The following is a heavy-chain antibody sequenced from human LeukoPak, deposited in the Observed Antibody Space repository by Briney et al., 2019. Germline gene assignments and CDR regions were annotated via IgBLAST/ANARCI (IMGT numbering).Heavy chain of an antibody. D-gene: IGHD4-17*01. J-gene: IGHJ4*02. CDR1: GYTFTSYG. V-gene: IGHV1-18*01. CDR2: ISAYSGNT. Sequence: EAPVKVSCKASGYTFTSYGISWVRQAPGQGLEWMGWISAYSGNTNYAQKLQGRVTMTTDTSTSTAYMELRSLRSDDTAVYYCARDSGDYIDYWGQGTLVTVSS. CDR3: ARDSGDYIDY.